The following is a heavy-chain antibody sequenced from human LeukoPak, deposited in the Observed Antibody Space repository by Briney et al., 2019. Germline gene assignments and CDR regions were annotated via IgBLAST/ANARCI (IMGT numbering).Heavy chain of an antibody. D-gene: IGHD4-23*01. CDR3: AKDPTVGTTNYFNY. J-gene: IGHJ4*02. CDR2: ISGSGGST. CDR1: GFTFSSYA. V-gene: IGHV3-23*01. Sequence: GGSLRLSCAASGFTFSSYAMSWVRQAPGKGLEWVSAISGSGGSTDYADSVKGRFTISRDNSKNTLYLQMNSLRAEDTAIYYCAKDPTVGTTNYFNYWAREPWSPSPQ.